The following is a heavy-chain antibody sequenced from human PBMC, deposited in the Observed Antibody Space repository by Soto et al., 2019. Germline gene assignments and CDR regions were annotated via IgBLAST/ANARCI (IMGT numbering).Heavy chain of an antibody. J-gene: IGHJ4*02. D-gene: IGHD3-22*01. Sequence: GRSLRLSCAASGFTFSSYGMHWVRQAPGKGLEWVAVISYDGSNKYYADSVKGRFTISRDNSKNTLYLQMNSLRAEDTAVYYCAKDLDSYSIVVVPDYWGQGTLVTVSS. CDR3: AKDLDSYSIVVVPDY. CDR1: GFTFSSYG. CDR2: ISYDGSNK. V-gene: IGHV3-30*18.